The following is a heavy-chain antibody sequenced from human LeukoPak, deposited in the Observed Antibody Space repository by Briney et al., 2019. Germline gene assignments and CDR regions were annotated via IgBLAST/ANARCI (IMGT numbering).Heavy chain of an antibody. D-gene: IGHD1-26*01. CDR1: GYTFTSYD. V-gene: IGHV1-8*01. CDR2: MNPNSGNT. CDR3: ARTATRYSTFDI. J-gene: IGHJ3*02. Sequence: ASVKVSCKASGYTFTSYDINWVRQATGQGLEWMGWMNPNSGNTGHAQKFQGRVTMTRNTSISTAYMELSSLRSEDTAVYYCARTATRYSTFDIWGQGTMVTVSS.